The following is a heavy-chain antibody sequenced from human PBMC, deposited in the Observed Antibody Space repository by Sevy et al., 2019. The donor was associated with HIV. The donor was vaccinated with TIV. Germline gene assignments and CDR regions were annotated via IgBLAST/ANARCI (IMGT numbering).Heavy chain of an antibody. Sequence: GGSLRLSCVASGFTLSNYAMSWVRQAPGKGLEWVSILSASGGSTYYAESMKGRVTISRDNSKNTLDLEMNSLRGVDTAVYYCAKGSRKYYYDSSGYYGDWGQGTLVTVS. D-gene: IGHD3-22*01. CDR1: GFTLSNYA. CDR2: LSASGGST. V-gene: IGHV3-23*01. CDR3: AKGSRKYYYDSSGYYGD. J-gene: IGHJ4*01.